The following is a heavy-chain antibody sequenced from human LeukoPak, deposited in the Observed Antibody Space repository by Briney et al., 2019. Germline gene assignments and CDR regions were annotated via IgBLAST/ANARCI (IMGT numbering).Heavy chain of an antibody. Sequence: ASVKVSRKASGYTFTSYDINRVRQATGQGLEWMGWMNPNSGNTGYAQKFQGRVTMTRNTSISTAYMEVGSLISQYTPVYYCARVYSYGSGSYYSWFDPWGQGTLVTVSS. V-gene: IGHV1-8*01. CDR2: MNPNSGNT. J-gene: IGHJ5*02. CDR1: GYTFTSYD. CDR3: ARVYSYGSGSYYSWFDP. D-gene: IGHD3-10*01.